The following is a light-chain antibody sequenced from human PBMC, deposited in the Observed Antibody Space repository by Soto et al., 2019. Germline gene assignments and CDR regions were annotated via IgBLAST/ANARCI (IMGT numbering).Light chain of an antibody. CDR1: HSVSSS. Sequence: EIVLTQSPGTLSLSPGERATLSCRASHSVSSSLAWYQQKPGQAPRLLISGASTRAAGIPARFSGSGSGTEFTLTISRLEPEDFAIYYCQEYGSSPPYTFGQGTKVDIK. CDR3: QEYGSSPPYT. CDR2: GAS. J-gene: IGKJ2*01. V-gene: IGKV3-20*01.